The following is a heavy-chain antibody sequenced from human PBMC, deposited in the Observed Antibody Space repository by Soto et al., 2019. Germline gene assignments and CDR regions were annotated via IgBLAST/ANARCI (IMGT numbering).Heavy chain of an antibody. V-gene: IGHV4-34*01. CDR1: GGSFSGYY. D-gene: IGHD5-12*01. J-gene: IGHJ4*02. CDR3: ARNSPYPGGYGHFDH. Sequence: PSETLSLTCAVYGGSFSGYYWTWIRQPPGTGLEWIGEINHSGSTNYNPSLKSRVTISVDTSKNQFSLKLTSVTAADTAVYYCARNSPYPGGYGHFDHWGQGNLVTVSS. CDR2: INHSGST.